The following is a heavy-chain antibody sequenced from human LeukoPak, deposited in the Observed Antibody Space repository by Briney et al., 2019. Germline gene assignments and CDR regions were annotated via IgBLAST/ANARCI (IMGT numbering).Heavy chain of an antibody. J-gene: IGHJ6*02. Sequence: PSETLSLTCAVYGGSFSGYYWSWDRQPPGRGLEWIGEINHSGSTNYNPSLKSRVTISVDTSKNQFSLKLSSVTAADTAVYYCARSPLWVVVPAARGMDVWGQGTTFTVSS. D-gene: IGHD2-2*01. CDR3: ARSPLWVVVPAARGMDV. CDR2: INHSGST. CDR1: GGSFSGYY. V-gene: IGHV4-34*01.